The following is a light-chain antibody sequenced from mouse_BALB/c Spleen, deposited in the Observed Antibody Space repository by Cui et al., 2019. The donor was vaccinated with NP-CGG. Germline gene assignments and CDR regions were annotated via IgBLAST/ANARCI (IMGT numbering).Light chain of an antibody. CDR2: GTN. CDR1: TGAVTTSNY. Sequence: QAVVTQDSALPTSPGETVTLTSRSSTGAVTTSNYANWVQEKPDHLFTGLIGGTNNRAPGVPARFSGSLIGDKAALTITGAQTEDEAIYFCALWYSNHWVFGGGTKLTVL. V-gene: IGLV1*01. J-gene: IGLJ1*01. CDR3: ALWYSNHWV.